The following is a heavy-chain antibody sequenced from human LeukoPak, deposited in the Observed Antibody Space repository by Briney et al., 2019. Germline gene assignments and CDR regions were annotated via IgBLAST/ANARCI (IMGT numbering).Heavy chain of an antibody. Sequence: VASVKVSCKASGYTFTSYDINWVRQAPGQGLEWLGWMNPNSGNTGYAQEFQGRVTMTRNTSIRTAHMELNSLRSEDTAVYYCARSSSWLNVYQYYGMDVWGQGTTVTVSS. D-gene: IGHD5-24*01. V-gene: IGHV1-8*01. CDR3: ARSSSWLNVYQYYGMDV. CDR1: GYTFTSYD. CDR2: MNPNSGNT. J-gene: IGHJ6*02.